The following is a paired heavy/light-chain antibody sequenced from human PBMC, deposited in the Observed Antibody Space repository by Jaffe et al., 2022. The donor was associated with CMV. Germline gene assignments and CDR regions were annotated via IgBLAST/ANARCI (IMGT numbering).Heavy chain of an antibody. J-gene: IGHJ6*02. Sequence: QVQLVQSGAEVKKPGASVKVSCKVSGYTLTELSMHWVRQAPGKGLEWMGGFDPEDGETIYAQKFQGRVTMTEDTSTDTAYMELSSLRSEDTAVYYCATGADIVLMVYAPFYGMDVWGQGTTVTVSS. CDR3: ATGADIVLMVYAPFYGMDV. CDR1: GYTLTELS. CDR2: FDPEDGET. D-gene: IGHD2-8*01. V-gene: IGHV1-24*01.
Light chain of an antibody. Sequence: EIVLTQSPATLSLSPGERATLSCRASQSVSSYLAWYQQKPGQAPRLLIYDASNRATGIPARFSGSGSGTDFTLTISSLEPEDFAVYYCQQRSNWPPLTFGQGTRLEIK. V-gene: IGKV3-11*01. CDR1: QSVSSY. J-gene: IGKJ5*01. CDR3: QQRSNWPPLT. CDR2: DAS.